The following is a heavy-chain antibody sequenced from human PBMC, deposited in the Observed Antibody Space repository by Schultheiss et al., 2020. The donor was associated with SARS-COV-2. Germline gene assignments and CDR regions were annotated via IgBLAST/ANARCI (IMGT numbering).Heavy chain of an antibody. CDR2: IYYSGST. D-gene: IGHD6-19*01. J-gene: IGHJ4*02. Sequence: SETLSLTCTVSGGSISSSSYYWGWIRQPPGKGLEWIGSIYYSGSTYYNPSLKSRVTISVDTSKNQFSLKVTSMTAADTAVYYCARVGSVALTDYWGQGTLVTVSS. CDR1: GGSISSSSYY. V-gene: IGHV4-39*01. CDR3: ARVGSVALTDY.